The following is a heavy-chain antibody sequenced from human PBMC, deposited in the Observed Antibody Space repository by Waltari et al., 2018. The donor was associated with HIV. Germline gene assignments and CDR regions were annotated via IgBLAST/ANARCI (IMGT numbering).Heavy chain of an antibody. V-gene: IGHV4-39*01. D-gene: IGHD6-19*01. Sequence: QLQLQESGPGLVKPSETLSLTCTVSGGSISSSSYYWGWIRQPPGKGLEWIGSIYYSGGTYYTPCVKSTVTISVDTSKNQFSLMLSSGTAADTAVYYCARRVSGWYSPSSRQYNWFDPWGQGTLVTVSS. CDR1: GGSISSSSYY. J-gene: IGHJ5*02. CDR3: ARRVSGWYSPSSRQYNWFDP. CDR2: IYYSGGT.